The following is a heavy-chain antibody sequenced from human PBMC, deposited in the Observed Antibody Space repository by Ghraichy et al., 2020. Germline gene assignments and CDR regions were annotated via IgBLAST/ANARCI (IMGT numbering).Heavy chain of an antibody. J-gene: IGHJ4*02. D-gene: IGHD3-16*01. CDR2: IYYSGNT. CDR3: ARGIFSGLPLDY. V-gene: IGHV4-30-4*08. Sequence: SETLSLTCTVSGGSVSATNYYWNWIRQSPEKGLEWFGYIYYSGNTYYNPSLESRVTLSIDTSTNQFSLKLSSVTVADTAVYYCARGIFSGLPLDYWGQGNLVTVSS. CDR1: GGSVSATNYY.